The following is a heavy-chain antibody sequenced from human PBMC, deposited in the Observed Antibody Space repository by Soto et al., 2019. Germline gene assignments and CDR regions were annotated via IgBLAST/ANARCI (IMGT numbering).Heavy chain of an antibody. CDR1: GGSISSSSYY. CDR3: ARHRAYYDSSGYYFDY. Sequence: SETLSLTCTVSGGSISSSSYYWGWIRQPPGKGLEWIGSIYYSGSTYYNPSLKNQVTISVDTSKNQFSLKLSSVTAADTAVYYCARHRAYYDSSGYYFDYWGQGTLVTVSS. V-gene: IGHV4-39*01. D-gene: IGHD3-22*01. CDR2: IYYSGST. J-gene: IGHJ4*02.